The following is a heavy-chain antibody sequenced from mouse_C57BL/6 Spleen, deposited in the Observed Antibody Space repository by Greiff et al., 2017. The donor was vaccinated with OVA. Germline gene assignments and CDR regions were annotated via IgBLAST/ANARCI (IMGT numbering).Heavy chain of an antibody. J-gene: IGHJ2*01. CDR1: GYTFTSYW. CDR3: ARGCYDGSSLYFDY. Sequence: QVQLQQPGAELVRPGSSVKLSCKASGYTFTSYWMDWVKQRPGQGLEWIGNIYPSDSETNYNQKFKDKATLTVDQSSSTAYMQLSSLTSEDSAVVYCARGCYDGSSLYFDYWGQGTTLTVSS. V-gene: IGHV1-61*01. CDR2: IYPSDSET. D-gene: IGHD1-1*01.